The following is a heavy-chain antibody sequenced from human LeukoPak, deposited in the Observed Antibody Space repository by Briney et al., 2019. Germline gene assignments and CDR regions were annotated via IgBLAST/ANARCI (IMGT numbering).Heavy chain of an antibody. D-gene: IGHD6-25*01. CDR2: ISGYGDNT. V-gene: IGHV3-23*01. J-gene: IGHJ4*02. Sequence: PGGSLRLSCAASGFTFSSYEMNWVRQAPGKGLEWVSSISGYGDNTYYADSVKGRFTISRDNSKNMLSLQMNSLRAEDTAVYYCARDLKASAAIDFDYWGQGTLVTVSS. CDR1: GFTFSSYE. CDR3: ARDLKASAAIDFDY.